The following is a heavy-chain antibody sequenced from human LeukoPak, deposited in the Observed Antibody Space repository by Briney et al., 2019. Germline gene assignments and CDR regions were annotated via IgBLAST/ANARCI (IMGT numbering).Heavy chain of an antibody. D-gene: IGHD6-25*01. CDR2: IGGSGSFI. Sequence: GGSLRLSCAGSGFTFSTYSIKWVRQAPGKGLEWVSHIGGSGSFIYYADSVKGRFTISRDNAKNSLYLQMNSLRAEDTAVYYCARARGAEAIDYWGQGTLVTVSS. J-gene: IGHJ4*02. CDR1: GFTFSTYS. V-gene: IGHV3-21*01. CDR3: ARARGAEAIDY.